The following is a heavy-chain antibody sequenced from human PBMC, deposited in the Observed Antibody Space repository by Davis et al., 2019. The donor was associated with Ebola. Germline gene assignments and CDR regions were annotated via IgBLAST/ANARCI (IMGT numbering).Heavy chain of an antibody. CDR1: GGSISSSSYY. CDR2: IYSSGST. CDR3: ARGHSYGSMVYGMDV. V-gene: IGHV4-39*01. J-gene: IGHJ6*02. Sequence: SETLSLTCAVYGGSISSSSYYWGWIRQPPGKGLEWIGNIYSSGSTYYNPSLKSRVTISVDTSKNQFSLKLSSVTAADTAMYYCARGHSYGSMVYGMDVWGQGTTVTVSS. D-gene: IGHD5-18*01.